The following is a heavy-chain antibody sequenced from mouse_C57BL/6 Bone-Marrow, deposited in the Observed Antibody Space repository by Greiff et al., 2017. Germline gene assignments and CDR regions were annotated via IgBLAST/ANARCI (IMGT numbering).Heavy chain of an antibody. J-gene: IGHJ3*01. CDR2: IAPNSGGT. CDR1: GYTFTSYW. Sequence: QVQLQQPGAELVKPGASVKLSCKASGYTFTSYWMHWVKQRPGRGLEWIGRIAPNSGGTKYNEKFKSKATLTVDKPSSTAYMQLSSLTSEDSAVYYCARFGSSEAWFAYWGKGTLVTVSA. D-gene: IGHD1-2*01. CDR3: ARFGSSEAWFAY. V-gene: IGHV1-72*01.